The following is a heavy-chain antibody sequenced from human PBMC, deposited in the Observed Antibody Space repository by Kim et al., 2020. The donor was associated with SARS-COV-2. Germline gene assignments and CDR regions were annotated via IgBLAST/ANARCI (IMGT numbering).Heavy chain of an antibody. Sequence: SVKVSCKASGGTFSSYAISWVRQAPGQGLEWMGGIIPIFGTANYAQKFQGRVTITADESTSTAYMELSSLRSEDTAVYYCARWAGVVVAATEPGGMDVWGQGTTVTVSS. CDR3: ARWAGVVVAATEPGGMDV. V-gene: IGHV1-69*13. J-gene: IGHJ6*02. CDR2: IIPIFGTA. CDR1: GGTFSSYA. D-gene: IGHD2-15*01.